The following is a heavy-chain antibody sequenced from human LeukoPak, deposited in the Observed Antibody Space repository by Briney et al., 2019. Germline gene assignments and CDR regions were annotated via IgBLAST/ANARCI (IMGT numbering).Heavy chain of an antibody. CDR1: GYSLTELS. Sequence: ASVKVSCKVSGYSLTELSMHWVRQVPGKGLEWMGGFDTEHYKTIYAQKFQGRVTMTDDTSTDTAYMELSSLRSEDTAVYYCARERVSFDYWGQGTLVTVSS. D-gene: IGHD2-21*01. CDR2: FDTEHYKT. CDR3: ARERVSFDY. V-gene: IGHV1-24*01. J-gene: IGHJ4*02.